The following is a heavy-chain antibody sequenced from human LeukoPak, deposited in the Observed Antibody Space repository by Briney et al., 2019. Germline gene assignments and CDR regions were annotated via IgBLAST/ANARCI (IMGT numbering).Heavy chain of an antibody. V-gene: IGHV1-8*01. Sequence: ASVKVSCKASGYTFTSYDINWVRQATGQGLEWMGWMNPNSGNTGYAQKFQGRVTMTRNTSISTAYMELSSLRSEDTAVYYCARGGLITMVRGAYYMDVWGKGTTVTVSS. J-gene: IGHJ6*03. D-gene: IGHD3-10*01. CDR1: GYTFTSYD. CDR2: MNPNSGNT. CDR3: ARGGLITMVRGAYYMDV.